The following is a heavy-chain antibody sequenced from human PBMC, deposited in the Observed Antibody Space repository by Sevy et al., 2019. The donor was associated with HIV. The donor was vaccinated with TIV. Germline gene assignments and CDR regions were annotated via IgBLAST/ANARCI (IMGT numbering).Heavy chain of an antibody. V-gene: IGHV3-21*01. CDR1: GFTFSSYS. D-gene: IGHD1-1*01. CDR3: ALERLSSDVAEYFEN. J-gene: IGHJ1*01. CDR2: ISSSSSYI. Sequence: GGSLRLSCAASGFTFSSYSMNWVRQAPGKGLEWVSSISSSSSYIYYADSVKGRFTISRDNAKNSLYLQMNSLRAEDTAVYSCALERLSSDVAEYFENWGQGTLVTVSS.